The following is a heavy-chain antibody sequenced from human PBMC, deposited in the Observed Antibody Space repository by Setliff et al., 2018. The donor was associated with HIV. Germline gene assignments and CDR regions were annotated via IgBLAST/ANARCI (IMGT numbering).Heavy chain of an antibody. V-gene: IGHV4-34*01. CDR1: GGPFRGYY. J-gene: IGHJ6*02. CDR2: INHSGST. Sequence: PSETLSLTCAVYGGPFRGYYWSWIRRTPGKGLEWIGEINHSGSTNFNPSLKSRVTISVDMSKNQFSLKLSSVTAADTAVYYCATARDRIYYYYGMDVWGQGTTVTV. CDR3: ATARDRIYYYYGMDV.